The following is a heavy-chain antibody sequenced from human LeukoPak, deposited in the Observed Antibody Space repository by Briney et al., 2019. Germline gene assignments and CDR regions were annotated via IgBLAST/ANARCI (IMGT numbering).Heavy chain of an antibody. CDR2: IYNTGST. V-gene: IGHV4-4*07. CDR3: AKYASGSLVV. J-gene: IGHJ4*02. D-gene: IGHD3-10*01. CDR1: GGSIISSYF. Sequence: SETLSLTCTVSGGSIISSYFWSSIRQPAGKGLEWIGRIYNTGSTDFNPSLKSRVTMSVDTSKNQFSLKLSSVTAADTAVYYCAKYASGSLVVWGQGTLVTVSS.